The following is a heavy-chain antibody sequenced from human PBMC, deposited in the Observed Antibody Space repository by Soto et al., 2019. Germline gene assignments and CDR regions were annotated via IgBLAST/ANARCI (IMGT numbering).Heavy chain of an antibody. CDR1: GFTFSSYA. D-gene: IGHD5-18*01. Sequence: GGSLRLSCSASGFTFSSYAMHWVRQAPGKGLEYVSAISSNGGSTYYADSVKGRFTISRDNSKNTLYLQMSSLRAEDTAVYYCARDQPGYSYGYGLGYWGQGTQVTVSS. CDR2: ISSNGGST. V-gene: IGHV3-64D*06. J-gene: IGHJ4*02. CDR3: ARDQPGYSYGYGLGY.